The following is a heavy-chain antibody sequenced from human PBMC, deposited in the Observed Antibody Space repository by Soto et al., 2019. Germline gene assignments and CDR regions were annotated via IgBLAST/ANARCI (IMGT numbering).Heavy chain of an antibody. CDR2: IKSKTDGGTT. V-gene: IGHV3-15*01. CDR1: GFTFSNAW. D-gene: IGHD6-19*01. Sequence: GGSLRLSCAASGFTFSNAWMSWVRQAPGKGLEWVGRIKSKTDGGTTDYAAPVKGRFTISRDDSKNTLYLQMNSLKTEDTAVYYCTTDRLSVADLFDYWGQGTLVTVSS. CDR3: TTDRLSVADLFDY. J-gene: IGHJ4*02.